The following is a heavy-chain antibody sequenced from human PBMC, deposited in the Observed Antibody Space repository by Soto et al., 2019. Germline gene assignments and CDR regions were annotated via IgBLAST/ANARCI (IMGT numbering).Heavy chain of an antibody. Sequence: GGSVRLSCAASGFAFSNSAIHWVRQAPGKGLEWVSSISTSIDATYYADSVKGRFTISRDDSKNTLYLQMNSLRAEDSAVYYCAKDRTVAARNFDYWGQGTQVTVS. CDR1: GFAFSNSA. D-gene: IGHD6-6*01. CDR2: ISTSIDAT. V-gene: IGHV3-23*01. J-gene: IGHJ4*02. CDR3: AKDRTVAARNFDY.